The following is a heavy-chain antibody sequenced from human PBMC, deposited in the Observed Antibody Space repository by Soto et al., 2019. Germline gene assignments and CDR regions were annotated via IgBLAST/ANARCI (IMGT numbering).Heavy chain of an antibody. CDR1: GFTFSSYA. CDR3: AKDMGLHLGELSLSDDAFDI. Sequence: GGSLRLCCAASGFTFSSYAMSWVRQAPGKGLEWVSAISGSGGSTYYADSVKGRFTISRDNSKNTLYLQMNSLRAEDTAVYYCAKDMGLHLGELSLSDDAFDIWGQGTMVTVSS. V-gene: IGHV3-23*01. D-gene: IGHD3-16*02. J-gene: IGHJ3*02. CDR2: ISGSGGST.